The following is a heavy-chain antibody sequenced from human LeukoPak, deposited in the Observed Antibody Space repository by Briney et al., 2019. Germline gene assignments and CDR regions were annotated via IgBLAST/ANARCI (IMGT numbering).Heavy chain of an antibody. CDR1: GFAFRSHA. CDR3: AKIPYGDYVLDYYYYMDV. V-gene: IGHV3-30*02. D-gene: IGHD4-17*01. Sequence: GGSLRLSCTASGFAFRSHAMHWVRQAPGKGLEWVAFIRYDGSKKFYADSVKGRFTISRDNSKNTLYLQMYSLRAEDTAVYYCAKIPYGDYVLDYYYYMDVWGQGTMVTVSS. CDR2: IRYDGSKK. J-gene: IGHJ6*03.